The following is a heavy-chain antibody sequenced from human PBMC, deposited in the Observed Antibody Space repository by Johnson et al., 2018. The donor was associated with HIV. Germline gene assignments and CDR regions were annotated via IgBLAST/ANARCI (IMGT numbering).Heavy chain of an antibody. CDR2: IYSGGST. J-gene: IGHJ3*02. CDR3: AKDRGSPGIPAAFDI. CDR1: GITFSDAW. D-gene: IGHD1-26*01. Sequence: VQLVESGGGLVKPGGSLRLSCAASGITFSDAWMNWVRQAPGKGLEWVSVIYSGGSTSYADSVKGRFTISRDISKNTLYLQMNSLRAEDTAVYYCAKDRGSPGIPAAFDIWGQGTMVTVSS. V-gene: IGHV3-66*01.